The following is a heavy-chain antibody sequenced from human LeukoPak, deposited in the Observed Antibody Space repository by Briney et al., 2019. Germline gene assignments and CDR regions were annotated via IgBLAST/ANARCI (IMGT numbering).Heavy chain of an antibody. CDR2: IYYSGNT. V-gene: IGHV4-59*01. J-gene: IGHJ6*02. D-gene: IGHD6-13*01. CDR3: ARYWRGSSWYLDV. Sequence: SETLSLTCTVSGGSISNYYWSWIRQPPGKGLEWIGYIYYSGNTNYNPSLKSRVTISVDTSKNQFSLKLSSVTAADTAVYYCARYWRGSSWYLDVWGQGTTVTVSS. CDR1: GGSISNYY.